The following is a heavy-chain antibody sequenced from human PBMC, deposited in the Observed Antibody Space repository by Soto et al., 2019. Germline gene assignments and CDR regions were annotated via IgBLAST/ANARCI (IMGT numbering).Heavy chain of an antibody. D-gene: IGHD2-15*01. CDR3: ARVGCSGGSCYAVDY. CDR2: INPSGGST. CDR1: GDTLTSDY. Sequence: ASVKVSCKAAGDTLTSDYLHWVRQAPGEGLEWMGIINPSGGSTTYAQKFQGRVTMTRDTSTSTVYMELSSLRSEDTAVYYCARVGCSGGSCYAVDYWGQG. V-gene: IGHV1-46*01. J-gene: IGHJ4*02.